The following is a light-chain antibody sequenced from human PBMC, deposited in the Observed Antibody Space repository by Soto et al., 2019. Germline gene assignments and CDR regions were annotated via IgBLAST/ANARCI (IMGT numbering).Light chain of an antibody. V-gene: IGLV1-44*01. Sequence: QSVLIQPPSASGTPGQRVTISCSGSSSNIGRNAVNWYQQLPGTAPKLLIYSNDQRPSGVPDRFSGSKSGTLASLAISGLQSEDEADYYCAAWDDSLNGWVFGGGTKLTLL. CDR2: SND. CDR3: AAWDDSLNGWV. CDR1: SSNIGRNA. J-gene: IGLJ3*02.